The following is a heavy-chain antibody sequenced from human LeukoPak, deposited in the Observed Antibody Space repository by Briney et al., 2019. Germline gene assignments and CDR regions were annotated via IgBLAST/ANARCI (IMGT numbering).Heavy chain of an antibody. D-gene: IGHD3-22*01. Sequence: ASVKVSCKASGYTFTGYYMHWVRQAPGQGLEWMGRINPNSGGTNYAQKFQGRVTMTRDTSISTAYMELSRLRSDDTAVYYCASAYYDSSGYYYDFDYWGQGTLVTVSS. V-gene: IGHV1-2*06. CDR1: GYTFTGYY. J-gene: IGHJ4*02. CDR3: ASAYYDSSGYYYDFDY. CDR2: INPNSGGT.